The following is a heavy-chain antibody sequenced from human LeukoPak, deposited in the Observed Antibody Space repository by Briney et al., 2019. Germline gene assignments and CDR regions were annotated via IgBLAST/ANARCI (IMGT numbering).Heavy chain of an antibody. CDR1: GFTFSSYE. J-gene: IGHJ3*02. D-gene: IGHD4-17*01. Sequence: GGSLRLSCAASGFTFSSYEMSWVRQAPGKGLEWVSAISGSGGSTYYADSVKGRFTISRDNSKNTLYLQMNSLRAEDTAVYYCARDLNGDYPEDVLDIWGQGTMVTVSS. CDR3: ARDLNGDYPEDVLDI. V-gene: IGHV3-23*01. CDR2: ISGSGGST.